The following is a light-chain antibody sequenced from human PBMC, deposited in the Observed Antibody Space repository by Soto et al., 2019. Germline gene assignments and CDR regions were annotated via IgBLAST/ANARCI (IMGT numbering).Light chain of an antibody. CDR2: KAS. J-gene: IGKJ1*01. CDR1: QSISSW. V-gene: IGKV1-5*03. CDR3: QQYNSSPT. Sequence: DIQMTQSPSTLSASVGDRVTITCRASQSISSWLAWYQQKPGKAPKLLIYKASSLESVVPSRFSGSGSGTEFTLTISSLQPDYFATYYCQQYNSSPTFGQGTKVEIK.